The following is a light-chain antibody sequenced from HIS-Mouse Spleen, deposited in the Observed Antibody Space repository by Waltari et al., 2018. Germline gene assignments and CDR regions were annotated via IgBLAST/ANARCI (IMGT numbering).Light chain of an antibody. CDR1: VLVKKY. J-gene: IGLJ3*02. Sequence: SYELTQPSSVSVSPGQTARITCSGDVLVKKYDRWFQQKPGQAPGLVIYKDSERPSGIPERFSGSSSGTTVTLTISGAQVEDEADYYCYSAADNNLGVFGGGTKLTVL. CDR3: YSAADNNLGV. CDR2: KDS. V-gene: IGLV3-27*01.